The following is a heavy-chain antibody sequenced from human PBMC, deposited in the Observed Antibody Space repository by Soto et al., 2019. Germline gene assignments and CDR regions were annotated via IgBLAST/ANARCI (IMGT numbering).Heavy chain of an antibody. CDR3: ARAPHYYGSGSFMDV. J-gene: IGHJ6*03. D-gene: IGHD3-10*01. CDR2: IWYDGSNK. V-gene: IGHV3-33*01. CDR1: GFTFSSYG. Sequence: GGSLRLSCASSGFTFSSYGMHLVRQAPGKGLEWVAVIWYDGSNKYYADSVKGRFTISRDNSKNTLYLQMNSLRAEDTAVYYCARAPHYYGSGSFMDVWGKGTTVTVSS.